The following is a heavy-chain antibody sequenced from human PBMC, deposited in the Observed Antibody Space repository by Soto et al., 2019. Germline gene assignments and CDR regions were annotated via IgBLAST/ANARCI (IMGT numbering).Heavy chain of an antibody. J-gene: IGHJ6*02. CDR3: ARAIPNYDSSVYPLYYYYGMDV. V-gene: IGHV1-69*01. Sequence: QVQLVQSGAEVKKPGSSVKVSCKASGGTFSSYAISWVRQAPGQGLEWMGGIIPIFGTANYAQKFQGRVTITADESTSTAYMELSSLRSEDTAVYYCARAIPNYDSSVYPLYYYYGMDVWGQGTTVTVSS. D-gene: IGHD3-22*01. CDR1: GGTFSSYA. CDR2: IIPIFGTA.